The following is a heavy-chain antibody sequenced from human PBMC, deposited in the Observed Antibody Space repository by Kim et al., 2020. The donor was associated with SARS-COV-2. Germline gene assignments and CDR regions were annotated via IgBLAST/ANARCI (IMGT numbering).Heavy chain of an antibody. V-gene: IGHV1-69*13. D-gene: IGHD3-10*01. CDR1: GGTFSSYS. Sequence: SVKVSCKASGGTFSSYSIIWVRQAPGQGLEWMGGIIPIFGTANYAQKFQGRVTITADESTSTAYMELSSLRSEDTAVYYWARGTHYYYYGMDVWGQGTTVTVSS. CDR2: IIPIFGTA. CDR3: ARGTHYYYYGMDV. J-gene: IGHJ6*02.